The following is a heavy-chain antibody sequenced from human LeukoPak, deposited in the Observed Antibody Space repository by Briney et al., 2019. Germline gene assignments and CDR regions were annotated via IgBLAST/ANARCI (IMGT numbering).Heavy chain of an antibody. D-gene: IGHD3-10*01. CDR1: GFTFSSYA. Sequence: GGSLRLSCAASGFTFSSYAMSWVRQAPGKGLEWVSAISGSGGSTYYADSVKGRFTISRDNSKNTLYLQMNSLRAEDTAVYYCAKDPTRATKYYYGSGVSYFDYWGQGTLVTVSS. CDR2: ISGSGGST. J-gene: IGHJ4*02. V-gene: IGHV3-23*01. CDR3: AKDPTRATKYYYGSGVSYFDY.